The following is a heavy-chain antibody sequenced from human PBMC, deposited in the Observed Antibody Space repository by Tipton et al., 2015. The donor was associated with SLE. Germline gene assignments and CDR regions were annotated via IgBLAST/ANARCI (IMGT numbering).Heavy chain of an antibody. D-gene: IGHD6-13*01. J-gene: IGHJ3*02. CDR3: ARDRSSSWGGNAFDI. CDR2: IYYSGST. CDR1: GGSLGSHY. Sequence: TLSLTCTVSGGSLGSHYWSWIRQPPGKGLEWIGYIYYSGSTNYNPSLKSRVTISVDTSKNQFSLKLSSVTAADTAVYYCARDRSSSWGGNAFDIWGQGTMVTVSS. V-gene: IGHV4-59*11.